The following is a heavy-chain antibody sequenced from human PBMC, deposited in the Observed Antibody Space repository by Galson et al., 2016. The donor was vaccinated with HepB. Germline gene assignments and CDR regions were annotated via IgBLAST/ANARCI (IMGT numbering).Heavy chain of an antibody. V-gene: IGHV3-48*02. D-gene: IGHD5-12*01. CDR2: ISDSGTNI. CDR1: GFIFSPYN. Sequence: SLRLSCAASGFIFSPYNMNWVRQTPEKGLEWVSFISDSGTNIHYADSVKGRFTISRDNAENSLFLQMNSLRDEDTAMYCCARDVMGTWLYGFDLWGQGTMVTVSS. CDR3: ARDVMGTWLYGFDL. J-gene: IGHJ3*01.